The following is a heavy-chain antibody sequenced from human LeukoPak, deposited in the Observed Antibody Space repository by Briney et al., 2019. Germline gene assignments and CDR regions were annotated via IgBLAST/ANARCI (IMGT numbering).Heavy chain of an antibody. CDR3: VKDCGLGGSRDY. J-gene: IGHJ4*02. D-gene: IGHD1-26*01. Sequence: PGGSLRLSCATFGFSFESDGLHWVRQAPGKGLEWVTFIPFSGRDENYADSVRGRFTISRDNSKNTVYLQMNSLRPDDTGIYYCVKDCGLGGSRDYWGQGTLVTVSS. V-gene: IGHV3-30*02. CDR2: IPFSGRDE. CDR1: GFSFESDG.